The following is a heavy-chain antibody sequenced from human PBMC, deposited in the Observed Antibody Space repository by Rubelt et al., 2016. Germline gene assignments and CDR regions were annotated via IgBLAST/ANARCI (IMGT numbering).Heavy chain of an antibody. Sequence: EVQVVESGGGLVQPGGSLRLSCAASGFSVRSSYMSWVRQAPGKGLEWVSLIYSTSDAYYTDSVRGRFTISRDNSKNTLYLHMNSLRPEDTAVYYCARGGDMDVWGQGTTVTVSS. CDR1: GFSVRSSY. CDR3: ARGGDMDV. V-gene: IGHV3-66*02. D-gene: IGHD3-16*01. J-gene: IGHJ6*02. CDR2: IYSTSDA.